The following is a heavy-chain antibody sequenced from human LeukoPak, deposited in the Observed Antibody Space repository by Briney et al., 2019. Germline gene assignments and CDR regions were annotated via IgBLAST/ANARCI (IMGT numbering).Heavy chain of an antibody. CDR3: ARKGLLGYCTNGVCRDYYYYMDV. CDR2: INDRGTT. CDR1: GGSFNNYY. Sequence: SETLSLTCAVYGGSFNNYYWSWVRQPPGKGLEWIGEINDRGTTNSNPSLKSRVTVSVDTSKNQFSLRMTSVTAADTAVYFCARKGLLGYCTNGVCRDYYYYMDVWANGTAVTVSS. J-gene: IGHJ6*03. D-gene: IGHD2-8*01. V-gene: IGHV4-34*01.